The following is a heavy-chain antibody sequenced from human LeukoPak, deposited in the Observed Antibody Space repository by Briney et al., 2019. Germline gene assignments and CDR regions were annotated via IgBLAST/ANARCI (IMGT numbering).Heavy chain of an antibody. CDR3: ARGGLYCSGGSCSLLFDP. D-gene: IGHD2-15*01. CDR2: INHSGST. Sequence: SETLSLTCAVYGGSFSGYYWSWIRQPPGKGLEWIGEINHSGSTNYNPSLKSRVTISVDTSQNQFSLKLSSVTAADTAVYYCARGGLYCSGGSCSLLFDPWGQGTLVTVSS. CDR1: GGSFSGYY. V-gene: IGHV4-34*01. J-gene: IGHJ5*02.